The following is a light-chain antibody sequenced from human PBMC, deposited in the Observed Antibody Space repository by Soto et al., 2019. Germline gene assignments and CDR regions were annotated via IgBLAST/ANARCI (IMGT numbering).Light chain of an antibody. Sequence: IVDTDCPGILTLSPGARATASCGASQNGGGNSLAWYQQKPGQAPRLLIYDASKRATGIPARFSGSGSGTDFTLTISSLEPADFAVYYCQQYPNSPRTFGQGTTVDIK. J-gene: IGKJ1*01. V-gene: IGKV3-20*01. CDR1: QNGGGNS. CDR2: DAS. CDR3: QQYPNSPRT.